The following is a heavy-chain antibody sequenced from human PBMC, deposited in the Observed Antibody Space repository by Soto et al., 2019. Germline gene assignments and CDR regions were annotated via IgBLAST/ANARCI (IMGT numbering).Heavy chain of an antibody. CDR3: ARTSIAVAPDY. Sequence: GGSLRLSCAASGFTFSSYEMNWVRQAPGKGLEWVSYISSSGSTIYYADSVKGRFTISRDNAKNSLYLQMNSLRAEDTAVYYCARTSIAVAPDYWGQGTLVTVSS. CDR1: GFTFSSYE. V-gene: IGHV3-48*03. D-gene: IGHD6-19*01. CDR2: ISSSGSTI. J-gene: IGHJ4*02.